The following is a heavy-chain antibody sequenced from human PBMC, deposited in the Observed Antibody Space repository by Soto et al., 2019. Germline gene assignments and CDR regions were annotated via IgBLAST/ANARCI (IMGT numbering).Heavy chain of an antibody. CDR3: VRIRYQLPSSVLWLDP. V-gene: IGHV4-34*01. Sequence: SATLAITCAVYGGFLSESYWTWIRQPPGKGLEWIGEINHVGVTNYNPSLKSRVTMSVDTSQNQFSLRLISVTAADTAMYFCVRIRYQLPSSVLWLDPWGQGTPVTVSS. D-gene: IGHD3-16*01. CDR2: INHVGVT. CDR1: GGFLSESY. J-gene: IGHJ5*02.